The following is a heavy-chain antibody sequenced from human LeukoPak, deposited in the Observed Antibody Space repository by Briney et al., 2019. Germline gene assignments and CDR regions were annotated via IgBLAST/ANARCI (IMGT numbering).Heavy chain of an antibody. J-gene: IGHJ6*03. Sequence: GASVKVSCKASGGTFSSYAISWVRQAPGQGLEWMGGIIPIFGTANYAQKFQGRVTITADESTSTAYMELSSLRSEDTAVYYCARDRSDAIFGVVPYYMDVWGKGTTVTVSS. CDR1: GGTFSSYA. D-gene: IGHD3-3*01. CDR3: ARDRSDAIFGVVPYYMDV. V-gene: IGHV1-69*01. CDR2: IIPIFGTA.